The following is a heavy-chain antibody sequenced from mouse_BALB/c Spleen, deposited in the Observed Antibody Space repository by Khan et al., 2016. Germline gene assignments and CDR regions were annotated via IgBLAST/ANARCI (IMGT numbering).Heavy chain of an antibody. D-gene: IGHD4-1*01. J-gene: IGHJ4*01. V-gene: IGHV9-2-1*01. CDR1: GYTFTDYS. CDR3: APLTGIFYSMDY. Sequence: QIQLVQSGPELKKPGETVKISCKASGYTFTDYSMHWVKQAPGKGLKWMGWINTETGEPTYADDFKGRFAFSLETSASTAYLQINNLKNEDTATYFCAPLTGIFYSMDYWGQGTSVTVSS. CDR2: INTETGEP.